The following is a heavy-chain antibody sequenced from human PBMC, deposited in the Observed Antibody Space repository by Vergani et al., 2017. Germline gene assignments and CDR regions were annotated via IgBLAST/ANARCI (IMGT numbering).Heavy chain of an antibody. CDR2: ISGSGGST. CDR3: AKKVTFSSWPNWFDP. V-gene: IGHV3-23*01. D-gene: IGHD6-13*01. Sequence: EVQLLESGGGLVQPGGSLRLSCAASGFTFSSYAMSWVRQAPGKGLEWVSAISGSGGSTYYAASGKGRFTISRDNSNNTLYLQMNSLRAEDTAVYYCAKKVTFSSWPNWFDPWGQGTLVTVSS. CDR1: GFTFSSYA. J-gene: IGHJ5*02.